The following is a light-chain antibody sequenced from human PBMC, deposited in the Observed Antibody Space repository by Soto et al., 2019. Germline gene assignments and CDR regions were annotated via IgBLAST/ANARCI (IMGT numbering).Light chain of an antibody. V-gene: IGLV4-60*03. CDR3: ETWDSNTWL. J-gene: IGLJ3*02. CDR2: VVGSGNY. Sequence: QAVVTQSSSASASLGSSAKLTCTLSSGHITYIIAWHQQQPGKAPRYLMKVVGSGNYDKGTGVPDRFSGSSSGAARYLTIANLQSEDEAHYYCETWDSNTWLFGGGTKLTVL. CDR1: SGHITYI.